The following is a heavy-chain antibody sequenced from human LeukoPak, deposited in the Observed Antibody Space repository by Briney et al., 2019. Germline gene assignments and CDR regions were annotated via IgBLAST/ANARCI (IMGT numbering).Heavy chain of an antibody. CDR1: GGSFSGYY. CDR2: INHSGST. V-gene: IGHV4-34*01. J-gene: IGHJ4*02. CDR3: ARVGHDFWSGYRSPFDY. Sequence: SETLSLTCAVYGGSFSGYYWSWIRQPPGKGLEWIGEINHSGSTNYNPSLKSRVTISVDTSKNQFSLKLSSVTAADTAVYYCARVGHDFWSGYRSPFDYWGQGTLVTVSS. D-gene: IGHD3-3*01.